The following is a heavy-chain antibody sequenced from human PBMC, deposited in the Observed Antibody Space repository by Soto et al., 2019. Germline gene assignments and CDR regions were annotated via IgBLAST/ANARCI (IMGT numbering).Heavy chain of an antibody. CDR3: TTDSGTVPQWLCFAY. Sequence: GSLRLSCAASGFTVSNTWMSWVRQAPGKGLEWVGRIKSKTDGGTTDYAAPVKGRITISRDDSKNTLYLQMNSLKTEDTAVYYCTTDSGTVPQWLCFAYWGRGTLVTVSS. CDR2: IKSKTDGGTT. CDR1: GFTVSNTW. J-gene: IGHJ4*02. D-gene: IGHD1-26*01. V-gene: IGHV3-15*01.